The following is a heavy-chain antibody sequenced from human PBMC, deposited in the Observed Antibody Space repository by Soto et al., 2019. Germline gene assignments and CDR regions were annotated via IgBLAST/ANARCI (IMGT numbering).Heavy chain of an antibody. CDR3: ARGQEGVVATH. CDR1: GGSFTGYY. J-gene: IGHJ4*02. V-gene: IGHV4-34*01. Sequence: QVQLQQWGAGLLKPSETLSLTCAVNGGSFTGYYWSWVRQPPGKGLEWIGEIKDGGSTNYSPSLTSRVTLSADTPNHQFSLKVPSVTAAATAVSYCARGQEGVVATHWAQGTLVTVSS. D-gene: IGHD2-15*01. CDR2: IKDGGST.